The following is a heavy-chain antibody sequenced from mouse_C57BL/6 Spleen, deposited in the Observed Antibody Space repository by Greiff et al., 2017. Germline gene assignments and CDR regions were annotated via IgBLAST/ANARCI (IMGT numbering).Heavy chain of an antibody. CDR2: ISYDGSN. CDR3: ARVDGLLRYFDY. D-gene: IGHD1-1*01. CDR1: GYSITSGYY. Sequence: EVHLVESGPGLVKPSQSLSLTCSVTGYSITSGYYWNWIRQFPGNKLEWMGYISYDGSNNYNPSLKNRISITRDTSKNQFFLKLNSVTTEDTATYYCARVDGLLRYFDYWGQGTTLTVSS. V-gene: IGHV3-6*01. J-gene: IGHJ2*01.